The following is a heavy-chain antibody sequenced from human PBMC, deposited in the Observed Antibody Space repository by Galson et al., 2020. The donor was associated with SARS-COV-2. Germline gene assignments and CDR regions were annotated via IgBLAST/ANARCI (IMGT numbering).Heavy chain of an antibody. CDR3: ARTSSTGTREYYFGY. D-gene: IGHD4-17*01. J-gene: IGHJ4*02. CDR2: INSTGNT. CDR1: GGSISTDDYY. V-gene: IGHV4-30-4*01. Sequence: SETLSLTCAVSGGSISTDDYYWTWIRQPPGKGLEWIGDINSTGNTYYNPSLRSRVSTSIDTSKNQFSLKLTSVTTADTAVYFCARTSSTGTREYYFGYWGQGTLVTVSS.